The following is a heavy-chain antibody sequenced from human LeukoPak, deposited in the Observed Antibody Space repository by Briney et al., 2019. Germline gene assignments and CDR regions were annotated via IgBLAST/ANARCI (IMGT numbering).Heavy chain of an antibody. CDR2: MYHSGST. CDR1: GYSISSGYY. D-gene: IGHD2-2*01. V-gene: IGHV4-38-2*01. Sequence: PSETLSLTCAVSGYSISSGYYWGWIRQPPGKGLEWIASMYHSGSTYYNPSLKSRVTISVDTSKNQFSLKLSSVTAADTTVYYCAKNCSSTSCYWNDAFGIWGQGTMVTVSS. CDR3: AKNCSSTSCYWNDAFGI. J-gene: IGHJ3*02.